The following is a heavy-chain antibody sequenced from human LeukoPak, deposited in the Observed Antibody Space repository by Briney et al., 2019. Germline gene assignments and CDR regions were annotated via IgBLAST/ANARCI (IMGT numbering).Heavy chain of an antibody. CDR3: ARAWIDCSGGSCYSTYYFDY. CDR1: RFIFSSYA. D-gene: IGHD2-15*01. V-gene: IGHV3-30*04. CDR2: ISNDGSNS. Sequence: GRSLRLSCAASRFIFSSYAMNWVRQAPGKGLEWVAVISNDGSNSYYADSVKGRFTISRDNSKNTLYLQMNILRAEDTAVYYCARAWIDCSGGSCYSTYYFDYWGQGTLVTVSS. J-gene: IGHJ4*02.